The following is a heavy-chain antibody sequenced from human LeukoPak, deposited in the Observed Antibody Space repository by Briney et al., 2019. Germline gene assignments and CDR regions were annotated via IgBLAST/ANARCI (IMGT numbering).Heavy chain of an antibody. CDR3: ARYVVYGSGKYYFDY. D-gene: IGHD3-10*01. J-gene: IGHJ4*02. CDR1: GGSVSSTTYF. Sequence: SETLSLTCTVSGGSVSSTTYFWSWVRQPPGKGLEWIASINYSGSTYYNPSLKSRVTISVDTSENQFSLKLSSVTAADTAVYYCARYVVYGSGKYYFDYWGQGTLVTVSS. CDR2: INYSGST. V-gene: IGHV4-39*01.